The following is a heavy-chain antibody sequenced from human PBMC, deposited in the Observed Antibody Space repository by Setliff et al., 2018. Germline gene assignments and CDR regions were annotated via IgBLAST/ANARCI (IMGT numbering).Heavy chain of an antibody. CDR3: ARQPYSTTYYYYYYYMDV. V-gene: IGHV4-39*01. D-gene: IGHD6-13*01. CDR1: GGSISSSSYY. J-gene: IGHJ6*03. CDR2: TYYSGST. Sequence: TSETLSLTCTVSGGSISSSSYYWGWIRQPPGKGLEWIGSTYYSGSTYYSPSLKSRVTMSIDTSKNQFSLNLNSVTAADTAVYYCARQPYSTTYYYYYYYMDVWGKGTTVTVSS.